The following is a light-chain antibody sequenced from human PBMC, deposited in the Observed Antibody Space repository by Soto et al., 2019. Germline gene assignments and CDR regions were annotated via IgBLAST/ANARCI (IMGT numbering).Light chain of an antibody. J-gene: IGKJ2*01. Sequence: IQLTQSPSTLSASVGERVTISCRASQSISSSLAWYQQKPGKAPNLLIYKASSLQSGVPSRFSGSGSGTEFTLTISSLQPDDVATYYCQQYTKYPSTFGQGTNLEIK. CDR2: KAS. CDR3: QQYTKYPST. V-gene: IGKV1-5*03. CDR1: QSISSS.